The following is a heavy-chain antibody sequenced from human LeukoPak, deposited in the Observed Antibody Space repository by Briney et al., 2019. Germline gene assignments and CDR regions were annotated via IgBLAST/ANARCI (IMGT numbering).Heavy chain of an antibody. D-gene: IGHD3-22*01. Sequence: SETLSLTCTVSGGSISSYYWSWIRQHPGKGLEWIGYIYYSGSTNYNPSLKSRVTISVDTSKNQFSLKLSSVTAADTAVYYCAGAVTYYYDVIWGQGTMVTVSS. V-gene: IGHV4-59*01. CDR2: IYYSGST. CDR1: GGSISSYY. J-gene: IGHJ3*02. CDR3: AGAVTYYYDVI.